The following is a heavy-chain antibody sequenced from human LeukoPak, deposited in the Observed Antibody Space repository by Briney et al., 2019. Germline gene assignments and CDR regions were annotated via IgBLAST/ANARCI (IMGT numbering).Heavy chain of an antibody. D-gene: IGHD3-22*01. CDR2: MNPNNGNT. Sequence: GASVKVSCKASGYTFTSYDINWVRQAPGQGLEWMGWMNPNNGNTDYAQKFQGRVTMTRNTSISTAYMELSSLRSDDTAVYYCANYDSSGRSEYWGQGTLVTVSS. CDR1: GYTFTSYD. J-gene: IGHJ4*02. V-gene: IGHV1-8*01. CDR3: ANYDSSGRSEY.